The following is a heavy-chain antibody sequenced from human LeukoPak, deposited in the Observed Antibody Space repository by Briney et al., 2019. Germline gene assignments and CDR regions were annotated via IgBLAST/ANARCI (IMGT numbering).Heavy chain of an antibody. Sequence: GGSLRLSCAASGFTFSSYSMNWVRQAPGKGLEWVSAISGSGGSTYYADSVKGRFTISRDNSKNTLYLQMNSLRAEDTAVYYCAKSAWDDSSAPDYWGQGTLVTVSS. V-gene: IGHV3-23*01. CDR2: ISGSGGST. CDR1: GFTFSSYS. CDR3: AKSAWDDSSAPDY. J-gene: IGHJ4*02. D-gene: IGHD3-22*01.